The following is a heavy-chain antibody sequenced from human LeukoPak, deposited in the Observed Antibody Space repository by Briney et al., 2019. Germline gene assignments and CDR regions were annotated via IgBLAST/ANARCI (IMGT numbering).Heavy chain of an antibody. CDR1: GGSISSGGYY. CDR2: IYYSGST. D-gene: IGHD1-26*01. Sequence: SETLSLTCTVSGGSISSGGYYWSWIRQPPGKGLEWIGYIYYSGSTNYNPSLKSRVTISVDTSKNQFSLKLSFVTAADTAVYYCARAGRPFVAEYFQHWGQGTLVTVSS. CDR3: ARAGRPFVAEYFQH. V-gene: IGHV4-61*08. J-gene: IGHJ1*01.